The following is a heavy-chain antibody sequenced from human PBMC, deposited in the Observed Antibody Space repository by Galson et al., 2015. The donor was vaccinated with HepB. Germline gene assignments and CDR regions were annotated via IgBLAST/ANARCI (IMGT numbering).Heavy chain of an antibody. CDR3: ARDLAGDYDFWGGSSEGNWFDP. CDR2: INWNGGST. J-gene: IGHJ5*02. Sequence: SLRLSCAASGFTFDDYGMSWVRQAPGKGLEWVSGINWNGGSTGYADSVKGRFTISRDNAKNSLYLQMNSLRAEDTALYHCARDLAGDYDFWGGSSEGNWFDPWGQGTLVTVSS. CDR1: GFTFDDYG. D-gene: IGHD3-3*01. V-gene: IGHV3-20*01.